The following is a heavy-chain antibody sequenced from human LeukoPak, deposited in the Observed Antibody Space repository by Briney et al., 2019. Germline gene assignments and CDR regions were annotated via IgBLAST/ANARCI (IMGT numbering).Heavy chain of an antibody. J-gene: IGHJ4*02. V-gene: IGHV3-13*01. Sequence: GGSLRLSCAASGFTFSNYDMHWVRQATGKGLEWVSAIDSAGDTYYPGSVKGRFTISRDNSKNTLYLHMNSLRTADTAIYYCAKLFESGTYNNFFHYWGQGTLVTVSS. CDR1: GFTFSNYD. CDR3: AKLFESGTYNNFFHY. D-gene: IGHD3-10*01. CDR2: IDSAGDT.